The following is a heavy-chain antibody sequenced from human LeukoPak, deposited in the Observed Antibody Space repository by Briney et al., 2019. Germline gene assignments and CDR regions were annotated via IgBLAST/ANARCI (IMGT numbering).Heavy chain of an antibody. CDR3: ARRNGYYAFWSGYYTD. J-gene: IGHJ4*02. Sequence: GGSLRLSCAASGFTFDDYGMSWVRQAPGKGLEWVSGINWNGGSTGYADSVKGRFTISRDNAKNSLYLQMNSLRAEDTALYYCARRNGYYAFWSGYYTDWGQGTLVTVSS. V-gene: IGHV3-20*04. CDR1: GFTFDDYG. CDR2: INWNGGST. D-gene: IGHD3-3*01.